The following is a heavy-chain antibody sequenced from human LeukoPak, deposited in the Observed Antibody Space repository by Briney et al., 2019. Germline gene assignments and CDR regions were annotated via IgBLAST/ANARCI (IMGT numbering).Heavy chain of an antibody. CDR2: ISFDGSNK. CDR1: GFTFSSYG. CDR3: AKGGPDYGDYGAADY. J-gene: IGHJ4*02. Sequence: GSLRLSCAASGFTFSSYGMHWVRQAPGKGLEWVALISFDGSNKYYADSVKGRFTISRDNSKNTLYVQMNSLRGEDTAVYYCAKGGPDYGDYGAADYWGQGTLVTVSS. D-gene: IGHD4-17*01. V-gene: IGHV3-30*18.